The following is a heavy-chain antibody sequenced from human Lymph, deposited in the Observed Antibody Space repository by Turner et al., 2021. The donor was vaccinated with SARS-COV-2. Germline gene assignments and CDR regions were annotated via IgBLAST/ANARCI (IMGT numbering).Heavy chain of an antibody. J-gene: IGHJ6*02. D-gene: IGHD3-3*01. Sequence: EVQLVESGGGLVTPGGSLRPPCAASGFTLCSYSMNWVRQATGKGLGWVSSIRRRSSYIYNADSAKGRFTISRENAKNSLYLQMNSLRAEDTAVYYCARDYYDFWSGYNSYYYGMDVWGQGTTVTVSS. CDR1: GFTLCSYS. CDR3: ARDYYDFWSGYNSYYYGMDV. CDR2: IRRRSSYI. V-gene: IGHV3-21*01.